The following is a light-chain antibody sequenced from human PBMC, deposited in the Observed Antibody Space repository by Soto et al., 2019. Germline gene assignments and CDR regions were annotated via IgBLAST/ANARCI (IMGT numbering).Light chain of an antibody. CDR1: QTIDNT. CDR3: QQYNNWPPWT. Sequence: EIVMTQSPATLSLSPGERATLSCRASQTIDNTLAWYQQKPGQAPRLLIYGASTRATGIPARFSGSGSGTEFTLTISSLQSEDFAVYYCQQYNNWPPWTFGQGTKVDI. J-gene: IGKJ1*01. V-gene: IGKV3-15*01. CDR2: GAS.